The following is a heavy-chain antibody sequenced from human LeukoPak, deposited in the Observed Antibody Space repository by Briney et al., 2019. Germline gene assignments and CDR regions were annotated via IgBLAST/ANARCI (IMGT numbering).Heavy chain of an antibody. CDR1: GGSISSSNYY. CDR3: ARARVPYYYDSSGYFDY. V-gene: IGHV4-61*02. CDR2: IYTGGST. J-gene: IGHJ4*02. D-gene: IGHD3-22*01. Sequence: SQTLSLTCTVSGGSISSSNYYWSWIRQPAGKGLEWIGRIYTGGSTNYNPSLKSRVTISVDTSKNQVSLKLSSVTAADTAVYYCARARVPYYYDSSGYFDYWGQGTLVTVSS.